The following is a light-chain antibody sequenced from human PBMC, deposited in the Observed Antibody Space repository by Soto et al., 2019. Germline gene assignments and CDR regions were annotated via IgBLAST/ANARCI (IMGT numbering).Light chain of an antibody. Sequence: QSALTQPASVSGSPGQSITISCTGTSSDVGGYNYVSWYQQHPGKAPQLMIYEVSNRPSGVSNRFSGSKSGNTASLTISGLQDEDEADYYCSSYTSSSTLNVFGTGTKVTVL. V-gene: IGLV2-14*01. J-gene: IGLJ1*01. CDR3: SSYTSSSTLNV. CDR2: EVS. CDR1: SSDVGGYNY.